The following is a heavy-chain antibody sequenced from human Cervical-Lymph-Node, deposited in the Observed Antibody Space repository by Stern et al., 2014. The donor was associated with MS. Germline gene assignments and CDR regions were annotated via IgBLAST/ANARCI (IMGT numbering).Heavy chain of an antibody. CDR3: ATLGGGYSYVLFDY. V-gene: IGHV3-30-3*01. CDR1: GFTFSSYA. D-gene: IGHD5-18*01. CDR2: ISYDGSNK. Sequence: VQLVQSGGGVVQPGRSLRLSCAASGFTFSSYAMHWVRQAPGKGLEWVAVISYDGSNKYYADSVKGRFTISRDNSQNTLYLQMHSLRAEDTAVYYCATLGGGYSYVLFDYWGQGTLVTVSS. J-gene: IGHJ4*02.